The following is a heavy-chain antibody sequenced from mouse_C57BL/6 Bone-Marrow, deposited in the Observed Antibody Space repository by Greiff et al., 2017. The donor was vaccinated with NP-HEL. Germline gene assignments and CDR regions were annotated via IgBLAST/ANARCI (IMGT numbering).Heavy chain of an antibody. CDR3: VRPLITTVVAGDYYAMDY. Sequence: EVKLVESGGGLVQPKGSLKLSCAASGFSFNTYAMNWVRQAPGKGLEWVARIRSKSNNYATYYADSVKDRFTISRDDSESMLYLQMNNLKTEDTAMYYCVRPLITTVVAGDYYAMDYWGQGTSVTVSS. D-gene: IGHD1-1*01. CDR2: IRSKSNNYAT. V-gene: IGHV10-1*01. CDR1: GFSFNTYA. J-gene: IGHJ4*01.